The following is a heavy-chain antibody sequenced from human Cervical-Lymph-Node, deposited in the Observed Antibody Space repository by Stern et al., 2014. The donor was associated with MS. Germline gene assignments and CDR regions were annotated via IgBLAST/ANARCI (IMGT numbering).Heavy chain of an antibody. V-gene: IGHV1-18*01. CDR2: ISAYNGNT. D-gene: IGHD3-22*01. J-gene: IGHJ4*02. CDR3: ARVGSSGYYQDYFDY. Sequence: QVQLLQSGAEVKKPGASVKVSCKASGYTFSSYGISWVRQAPGQGLEWMGWISAYNGNTNYAQKLQARVAMTTDTSASTAYMELRSLRSDDTAVYYCARVGSSGYYQDYFDYWGQGTLVTVSS. CDR1: GYTFSSYG.